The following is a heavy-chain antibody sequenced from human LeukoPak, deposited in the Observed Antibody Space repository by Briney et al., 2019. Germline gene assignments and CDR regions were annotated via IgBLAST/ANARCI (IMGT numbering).Heavy chain of an antibody. Sequence: PGRSLRLSCAASGFTFSSYAMHWVRQAPGKGLEWVAVISYDGSNKYYADSVKGRFTISGDNSKNTLYLQMNSLRAEDTAVYYCARDLDGDGAYDYWGQGTLVTVSS. CDR1: GFTFSSYA. D-gene: IGHD3-3*01. CDR2: ISYDGSNK. V-gene: IGHV3-30-3*01. CDR3: ARDLDGDGAYDY. J-gene: IGHJ4*02.